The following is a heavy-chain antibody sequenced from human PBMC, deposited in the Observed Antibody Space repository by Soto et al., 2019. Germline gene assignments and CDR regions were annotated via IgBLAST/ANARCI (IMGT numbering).Heavy chain of an antibody. D-gene: IGHD3-10*01. CDR1: GGSFRGYY. J-gene: IGHJ4*02. CDR2: INHSGST. Sequence: SETLSLTCAVYGGSFRGYYWSWIRQPPGKGLEWIGEINHSGSTNYNPSLKSRVTISVDTSKNQFSLKLSSVTAADTAVYYCARGHRTYYYGSGNPQYYFDYWGQGTLVTVSS. V-gene: IGHV4-34*01. CDR3: ARGHRTYYYGSGNPQYYFDY.